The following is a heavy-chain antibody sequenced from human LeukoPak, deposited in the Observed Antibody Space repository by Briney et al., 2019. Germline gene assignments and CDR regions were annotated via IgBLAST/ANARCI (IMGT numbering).Heavy chain of an antibody. V-gene: IGHV1-18*04. Sequence: ASVKVSCKTSGYTFTSYDISWVRQAPGQGLEWMGWINSYNGYTNYTQKLQGRVTMTTDTSTRTVSMELRSLRSDDTAMYYCARRGLYSGHEWDYWGQGTLVTVSS. J-gene: IGHJ4*02. D-gene: IGHD5-12*01. CDR3: ARRGLYSGHEWDY. CDR1: GYTFTSYD. CDR2: INSYNGYT.